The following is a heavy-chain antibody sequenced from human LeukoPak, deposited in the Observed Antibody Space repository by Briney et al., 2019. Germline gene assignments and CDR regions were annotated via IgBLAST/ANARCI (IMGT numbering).Heavy chain of an antibody. J-gene: IGHJ5*02. D-gene: IGHD6-19*01. CDR3: ARELKQWLLKGWFDP. Sequence: GGSLRLSCAASGFTFSDYYMSWIRQAPGKGLEWVSYISISGSTIYYADSVKGRFTISRDNAKNSLYLQMSSLRADDTAVYYCARELKQWLLKGWFDPWGQGTLVTVSS. CDR2: ISISGSTI. CDR1: GFTFSDYY. V-gene: IGHV3-11*01.